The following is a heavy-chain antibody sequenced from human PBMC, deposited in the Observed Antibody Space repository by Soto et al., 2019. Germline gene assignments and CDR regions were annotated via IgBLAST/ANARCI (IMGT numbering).Heavy chain of an antibody. Sequence: QITLKESGPTLVKPTQTLTLTCTFSGFSLSTSGVGVGWIRQPPGKGLEWLALIYWDDDKRYSPSLKSRLTITKDTSKNQVVLTMTNTDPVDTATYYCAHSPNMDFAPGWFDPWGQGTLVTVSS. V-gene: IGHV2-5*02. CDR3: AHSPNMDFAPGWFDP. J-gene: IGHJ5*02. CDR2: IYWDDDK. D-gene: IGHD3-10*01. CDR1: GFSLSTSGVG.